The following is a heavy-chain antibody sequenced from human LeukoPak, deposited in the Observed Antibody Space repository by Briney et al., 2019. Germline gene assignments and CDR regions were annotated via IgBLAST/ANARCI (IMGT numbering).Heavy chain of an antibody. V-gene: IGHV5-51*01. CDR1: GYSFTSYW. J-gene: IGHJ3*02. Sequence: GESLKISCKGSGYSFTSYWIGWVRQMPGKGLEWMGIIYPDDSDTRYSTSFQGQVTISADKSINTAYLQWSSLKASDTAMYYCARPRIAAVFQDAFDIWGQGTMVTVSS. CDR2: IYPDDSDT. CDR3: ARPRIAAVFQDAFDI. D-gene: IGHD6-13*01.